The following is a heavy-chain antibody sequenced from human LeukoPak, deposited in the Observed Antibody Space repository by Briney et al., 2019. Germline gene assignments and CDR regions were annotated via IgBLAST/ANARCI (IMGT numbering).Heavy chain of an antibody. V-gene: IGHV4-34*01. D-gene: IGHD3-10*01. J-gene: IGHJ4*02. Sequence: SETLSLTCAVYGVSFSGYYWSWIRQPPGKGLEWIGEINHSGSTNYNPSLKSRVTISVDTSKNQFSLKLSSVTAADTAVYYCARLGSGSYYKTGDYWGQGTLVTVSS. CDR1: GVSFSGYY. CDR3: ARLGSGSYYKTGDY. CDR2: INHSGST.